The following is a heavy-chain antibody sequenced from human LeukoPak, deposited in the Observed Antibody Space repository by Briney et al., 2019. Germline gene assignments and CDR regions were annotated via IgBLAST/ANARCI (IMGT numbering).Heavy chain of an antibody. CDR1: GYTISSGYY. Sequence: PSETLSLTCTVSGYTISSGYYWGWIRQPPGKGLEWIGEINHSGSTNYNPSLKSRVTISVDTSKNQFSLKLSSVTAADTAVYYCARRGLAYCGGDCYSGAFDIWGQGTMVTVSS. D-gene: IGHD2-21*02. CDR3: ARRGLAYCGGDCYSGAFDI. CDR2: INHSGST. V-gene: IGHV4-38-2*02. J-gene: IGHJ3*02.